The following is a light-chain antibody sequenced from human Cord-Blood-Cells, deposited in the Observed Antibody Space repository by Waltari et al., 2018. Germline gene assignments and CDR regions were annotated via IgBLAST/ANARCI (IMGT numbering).Light chain of an antibody. J-gene: IGLJ3*02. CDR3: SSDTSSSTLV. V-gene: IGLV2-14*01. Sequence: QSALTQPASVSGSPGQSITISCTGTSSDVGGYNYVSWYQQHPGNAPKLRIYDVSDRPSGVSNRFSGSKSGNTASLTISGLQAEDEADYYCSSDTSSSTLVFGGGTKLTVL. CDR1: SSDVGGYNY. CDR2: DVS.